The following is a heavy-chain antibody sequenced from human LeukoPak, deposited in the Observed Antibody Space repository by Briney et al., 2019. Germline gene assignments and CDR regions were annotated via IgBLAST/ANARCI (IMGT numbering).Heavy chain of an antibody. CDR2: ISGSGGST. D-gene: IGHD3-3*01. Sequence: GGSLRLSCAAFGFTFSSYAMSWVRQAPGKGLEWVSTISGSGGSTYYADSVKGRFTISRDNSKNTLYLQMNSLRAEDTAVYYCAKDAEWFPGASDYWGQGTLVTVSS. J-gene: IGHJ4*02. CDR1: GFTFSSYA. V-gene: IGHV3-23*01. CDR3: AKDAEWFPGASDY.